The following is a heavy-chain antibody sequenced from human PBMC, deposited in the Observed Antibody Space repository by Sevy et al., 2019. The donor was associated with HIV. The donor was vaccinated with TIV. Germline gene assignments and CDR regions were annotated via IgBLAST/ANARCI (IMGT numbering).Heavy chain of an antibody. D-gene: IGHD2-21*02. Sequence: GGSLRLSCKASGFIFSRYGVHWVRQAPGKGLEWVASIFNDGKKKYYGDPVKGRFTISRDDSKNTLYLQMDSLRAEDAAVYYCARESGSDWYLDYWGQGTLVTVSS. CDR1: GFIFSRYG. CDR2: IFNDGKKK. CDR3: ARESGSDWYLDY. V-gene: IGHV3-33*01. J-gene: IGHJ4*02.